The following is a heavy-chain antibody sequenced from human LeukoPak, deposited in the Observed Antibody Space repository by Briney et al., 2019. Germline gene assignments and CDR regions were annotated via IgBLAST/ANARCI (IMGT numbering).Heavy chain of an antibody. CDR3: ARASGCYDY. CDR1: GSPFSTYG. CDR2: IWYDGGTK. Sequence: GGSLRLSCAASGSPFSTYGMHWVRQAPGKGLEWVAVIWYDGGTKYYADSVKGRITISRDNSKNTLYLQMNSLRPEDTAVYYCARASGCYDYWGQGTLVTVSS. D-gene: IGHD1-26*01. V-gene: IGHV3-33*01. J-gene: IGHJ4*02.